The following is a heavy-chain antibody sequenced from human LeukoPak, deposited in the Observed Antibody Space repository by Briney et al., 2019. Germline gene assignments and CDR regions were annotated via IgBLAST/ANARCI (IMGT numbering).Heavy chain of an antibody. CDR1: GFTFSSYA. J-gene: IGHJ4*02. Sequence: GRSLRLSCAASGFTFSSYAMHWVRQAPGKGLEWVAVISYDGGNQYYADSVKGRFTISSDNSKSTLYLQMNSLRAEDTAVYYCARDGLPYYYDSTGYYGYNYFFDYWGQGTLVTVSS. CDR2: ISYDGGNQ. D-gene: IGHD3-22*01. V-gene: IGHV3-30-3*01. CDR3: ARDGLPYYYDSTGYYGYNYFFDY.